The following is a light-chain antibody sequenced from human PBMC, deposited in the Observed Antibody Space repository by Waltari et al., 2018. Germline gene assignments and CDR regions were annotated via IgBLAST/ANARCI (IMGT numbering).Light chain of an antibody. J-gene: IGKJ1*01. CDR3: QQYSDDWT. Sequence: DIQMTQSPSTLSASVGDTVSITCRASQSINRWLAWYQQKPEKAPNRLISRASTLESWVPSRVSGSESGAEFTLTISSLQPDDFATYDCQQYSDDWTFGQGTKVEIK. CDR2: RAS. CDR1: QSINRW. V-gene: IGKV1-5*03.